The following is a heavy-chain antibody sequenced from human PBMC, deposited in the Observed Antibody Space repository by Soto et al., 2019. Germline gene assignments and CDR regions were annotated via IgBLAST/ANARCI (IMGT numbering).Heavy chain of an antibody. CDR2: ISGSGGST. Sequence: EVQLLESGGGLVQPGGSLRLSCAASGFTFSSYAMSWVRQAPGKGLEWVSAISGSGGSTYYADSVKGRFTISRDNSKNTLYLPMNSLRAEDTAVYYCAKARARDGYYYYGMDVWGQGTTVTVSS. J-gene: IGHJ6*02. V-gene: IGHV3-23*01. CDR3: AKARARDGYYYYGMDV. CDR1: GFTFSSYA. D-gene: IGHD6-6*01.